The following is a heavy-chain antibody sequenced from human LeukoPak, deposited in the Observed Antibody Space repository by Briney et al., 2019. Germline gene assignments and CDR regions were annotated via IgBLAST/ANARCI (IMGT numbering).Heavy chain of an antibody. CDR1: GFTFSSSD. J-gene: IGHJ4*02. D-gene: IGHD3-22*01. Sequence: PGGSLRLSCAASGFTFSSSDMHWVRQAAGKSLEWVSAIGTSADTYYPGSVKGRFTISRENAKNSLFLQMNSLRAGDAAVYYCARADKRGYYDYWGQGTLVTVSS. CDR2: IGTSADT. CDR3: ARADKRGYYDY. V-gene: IGHV3-13*01.